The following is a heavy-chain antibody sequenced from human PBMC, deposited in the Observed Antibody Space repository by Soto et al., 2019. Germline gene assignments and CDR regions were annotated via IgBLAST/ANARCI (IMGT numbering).Heavy chain of an antibody. CDR3: AREGDSSGWYNWFDP. V-gene: IGHV3-48*01. J-gene: IGHJ5*02. CDR2: ISNSTI. CDR1: GFTFSSYS. D-gene: IGHD3-22*01. Sequence: EVQLVESGGGLVQPGGSLRLSCAASGFTFSSYSMNWVRQAPGKGLEWVSYISNSTIYYADSVKGRFTISRDNAKNSLYLQMNSLRAEDTSVYYWAREGDSSGWYNWFDPWGQGTLVTVSS.